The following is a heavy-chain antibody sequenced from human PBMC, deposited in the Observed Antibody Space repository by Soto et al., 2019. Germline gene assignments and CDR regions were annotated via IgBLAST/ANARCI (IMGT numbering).Heavy chain of an antibody. CDR3: ARDPLLAYYYYYYMDV. CDR2: INAGNGNT. D-gene: IGHD2-15*01. J-gene: IGHJ6*03. Sequence: ASVKVSCKASGYTFTSYAMHWVRQAPGQRLEWMGWINAGNGNTKYSQKFQGRVTITRDTSASTAYMELSSLRSEDTAVYYCARDPLLAYYYYYYMDVWGKGTTVTVSS. CDR1: GYTFTSYA. V-gene: IGHV1-3*01.